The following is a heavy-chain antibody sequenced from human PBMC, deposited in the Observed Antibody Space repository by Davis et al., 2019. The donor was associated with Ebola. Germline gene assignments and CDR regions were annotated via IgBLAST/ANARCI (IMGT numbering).Heavy chain of an antibody. D-gene: IGHD3/OR15-3a*01. J-gene: IGHJ2*01. CDR2: IYSSGST. Sequence: PSETLSLTCSVSTGSITSYSWNWMRQSPGRGLEWIGYIYSSGSTNYNPSLKSRVTTSVDTSKNQFSLNLSSVTAADTAVYYCARMAWFYARGRRNWYFDLWGRGTMVTVSS. V-gene: IGHV4-59*08. CDR1: TGSITSYS. CDR3: ARMAWFYARGRRNWYFDL.